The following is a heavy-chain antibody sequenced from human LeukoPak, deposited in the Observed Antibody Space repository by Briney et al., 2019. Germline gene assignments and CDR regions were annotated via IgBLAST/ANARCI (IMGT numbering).Heavy chain of an antibody. CDR1: GSRFTSYW. J-gene: IGHJ4*02. V-gene: IGHV5-51*01. D-gene: IGHD6-6*01. Sequence: GESLKISCKGSGSRFTSYWIGWVRPMPGKGLEWMGIIYPGGSDTRYSPSFQGQVTISADKSISTAYLQWSSLKASDTAMYYCARHSEYSSSSDFDYWGQGTLVTVSS. CDR2: IYPGGSDT. CDR3: ARHSEYSSSSDFDY.